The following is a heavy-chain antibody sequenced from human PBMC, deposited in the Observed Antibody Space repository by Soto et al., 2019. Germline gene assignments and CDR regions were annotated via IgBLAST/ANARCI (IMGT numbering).Heavy chain of an antibody. D-gene: IGHD6-19*01. J-gene: IGHJ4*02. CDR2: IYYSGST. CDR3: ARGADSSGWYFDY. V-gene: IGHV4-59*08. Sequence: PSETLSLTCTVSGGSISSYYRSWIRQPPGKGLEWIGYIYYSGSTNYNPSLKSRVTISVDTSKNQFSLKLSSVTAADTAVYYCARGADSSGWYFDYWGQGTLVTVSS. CDR1: GGSISSYY.